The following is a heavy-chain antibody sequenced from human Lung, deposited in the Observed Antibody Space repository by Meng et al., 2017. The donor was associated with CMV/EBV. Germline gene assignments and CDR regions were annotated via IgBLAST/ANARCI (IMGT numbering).Heavy chain of an antibody. CDR1: GGSISSSNW. D-gene: IGHD6-6*01. CDR3: ARRLSSIAAHNWFDP. CDR2: IYHSGST. J-gene: IGHJ5*02. Sequence: SETLSFXCAVSGGSISSSNWWSWVRQPPGKGLEWIGEIYHSGSTNYNPSLKSRVTISVDKSKNQFSLKLSSVTAADTAVYYCARRLSSIAAHNWFDPWGQGTLVTVSS. V-gene: IGHV4-4*02.